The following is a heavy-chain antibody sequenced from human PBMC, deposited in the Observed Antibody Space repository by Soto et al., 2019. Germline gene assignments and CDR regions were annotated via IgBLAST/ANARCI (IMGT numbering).Heavy chain of an antibody. D-gene: IGHD3-9*01. CDR3: ATSYYDIVTGWLIYYYYYGMDV. V-gene: IGHV1-69*12. Sequence: QVQLVQSGAEVKKPGSSVKVSCKASGGTFSSYAISWVRQAPGQGLEWMGGIIPIFGTANYAQKFQGRVTITADESTSKAYMELSSLRSEDTAVYYCATSYYDIVTGWLIYYYYYGMDVWGQGTTVTVSS. CDR1: GGTFSSYA. CDR2: IIPIFGTA. J-gene: IGHJ6*02.